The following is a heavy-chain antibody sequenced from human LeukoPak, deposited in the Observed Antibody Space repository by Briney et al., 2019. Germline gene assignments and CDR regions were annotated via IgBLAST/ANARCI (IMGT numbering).Heavy chain of an antibody. CDR2: INPNSGGT. V-gene: IGHV1-2*02. CDR1: GYTFTRYY. D-gene: IGHD4-17*01. Sequence: ASVKVSCKASGYTFTRYYMHWVRQAPGQGLEWMGWINPNSGGTNYAQKFQGRVTMTRDTSISTAYMELSRLRSDDTAVYYCARDRDYGDYVRYYYMDVWGKGTTVTVSS. CDR3: ARDRDYGDYVRYYYMDV. J-gene: IGHJ6*03.